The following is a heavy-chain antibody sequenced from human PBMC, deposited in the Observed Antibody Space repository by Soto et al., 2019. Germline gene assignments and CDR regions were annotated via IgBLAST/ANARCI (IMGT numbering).Heavy chain of an antibody. Sequence: LRLSCEVSGFIFSMYSMSWVRQTPGKGLEWVAKIPQDGVDGHYADAVKGRFTISRDNGRNSLYLQTNNLRAEDTAVYYCARDHLILPAHDFFYGSDVWGRGATVTVSS. J-gene: IGHJ6*02. V-gene: IGHV3-7*03. CDR2: IPQDGVDG. CDR3: ARDHLILPAHDFFYGSDV. D-gene: IGHD2-21*02. CDR1: GFIFSMYS.